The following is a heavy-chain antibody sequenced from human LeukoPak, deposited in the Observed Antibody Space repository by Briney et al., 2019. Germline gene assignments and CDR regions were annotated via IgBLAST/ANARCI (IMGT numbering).Heavy chain of an antibody. V-gene: IGHV4-59*01. CDR1: GGSISSYY. Sequence: NPSETLSLTCTVSGGSISSYYWSWIRQPPGKGLEWIGYIYYSGSTNYSPSLKSRVTISVDTSKNQFSLKLSSVTAADTAVYYCASSVAAAGPVLYWGQGTLVTVSS. J-gene: IGHJ4*02. D-gene: IGHD6-13*01. CDR2: IYYSGST. CDR3: ASSVAAAGPVLY.